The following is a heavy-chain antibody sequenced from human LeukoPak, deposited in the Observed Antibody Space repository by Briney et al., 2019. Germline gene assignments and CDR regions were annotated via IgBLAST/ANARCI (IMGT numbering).Heavy chain of an antibody. V-gene: IGHV3-30-3*01. CDR2: ISYDGSNK. Sequence: GRSLRLSCAASGFTFSSYAMHWVRQAPGKGLEWVAVISYDGSNKYYADSVNGRFTISRDNSKNTLYLQMNSLRAEDTAVYYCARDLVRGVNYYYYGMDVWGQGTTVTVSS. CDR1: GFTFSSYA. D-gene: IGHD3-10*01. J-gene: IGHJ6*02. CDR3: ARDLVRGVNYYYYGMDV.